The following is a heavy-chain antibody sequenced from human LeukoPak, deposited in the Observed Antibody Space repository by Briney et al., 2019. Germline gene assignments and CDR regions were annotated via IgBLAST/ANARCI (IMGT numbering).Heavy chain of an antibody. CDR2: IRQDGSEK. V-gene: IGHV3-7*05. CDR1: GFTFSRYW. CDR3: ARDLGGALYYYDSSGYSDAFDI. D-gene: IGHD3-22*01. J-gene: IGHJ3*02. Sequence: GGSLRLSCAASGFTFSRYWMSWVRQAPGKGLEWVANIRQDGSEKYYVDSVRGRFTISRDNAKNSLYLQMNSLRAEDTAVYYCARDLGGALYYYDSSGYSDAFDIWGQGTMVTVSS.